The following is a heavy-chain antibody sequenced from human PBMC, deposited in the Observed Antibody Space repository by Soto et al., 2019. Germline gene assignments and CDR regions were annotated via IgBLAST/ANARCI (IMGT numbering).Heavy chain of an antibody. CDR1: CGSISSCGYY. J-gene: IGHJ4*02. Sequence: SETLSLTCTVSCGSISSCGYYWSWIRQHPGKGLEWIGYIYYSGSTYYNPSLKSRVTISVDTSKNQFSLKLSSVTAADTAVYYCASLSLDWNGLWYFDYWGQGTLVTVSS. CDR3: ASLSLDWNGLWYFDY. D-gene: IGHD1-1*01. CDR2: IYYSGST. V-gene: IGHV4-31*03.